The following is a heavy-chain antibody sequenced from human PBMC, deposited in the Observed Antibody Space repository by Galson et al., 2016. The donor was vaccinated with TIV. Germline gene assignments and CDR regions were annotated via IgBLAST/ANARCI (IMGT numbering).Heavy chain of an antibody. CDR2: IDWDDDK. CDR3: ARISGYYDHSGHFIPRSFDY. CDR1: GFSLTTDGMC. J-gene: IGHJ4*02. V-gene: IGHV2-70*11. D-gene: IGHD3-22*01. Sequence: PALVKPTQTLTLTCTFSGFSLTTDGMCVNWIRQPPGKALEWLARIDWDDDKSYSPSLKTRLTISKDTSKNQVVLRMTNMDPVDTATYYCARISGYYDHSGHFIPRSFDYWGQGTPVTVSS.